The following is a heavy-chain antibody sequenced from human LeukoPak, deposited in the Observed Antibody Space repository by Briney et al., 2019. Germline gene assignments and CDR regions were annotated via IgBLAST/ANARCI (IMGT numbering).Heavy chain of an antibody. CDR3: AQVWGY. D-gene: IGHD3-16*01. CDR1: GASIAISNW. J-gene: IGHJ4*02. CDR2: ISHSGST. Sequence: SETLSLTCAVSGASIAISNWWTWVRQPPGKGLEWIGEISHSGSTAYNPSLKSRVTISIDKSKNQLSLILTSVTAADTAMYYCAQVWGYWGQGTLVTVSS. V-gene: IGHV4-4*02.